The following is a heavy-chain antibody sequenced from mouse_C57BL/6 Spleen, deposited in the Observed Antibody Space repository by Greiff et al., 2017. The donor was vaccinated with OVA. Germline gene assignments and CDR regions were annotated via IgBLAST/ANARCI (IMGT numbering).Heavy chain of an antibody. CDR3: ARDYGSSDGYFDV. V-gene: IGHV3-6*01. CDR1: GYSITSGYY. Sequence: EVKLQESGPGLVKPSQSLSLTCSVTGYSITSGYYWNWIRQFPGNKLEWMGYRSYDGSNNYNPSLKNRISITRDTSKNQFFLKLNSVTTEDTATDYCARDYGSSDGYFDVWGTGTTVTVSS. CDR2: RSYDGSN. J-gene: IGHJ1*03. D-gene: IGHD1-1*01.